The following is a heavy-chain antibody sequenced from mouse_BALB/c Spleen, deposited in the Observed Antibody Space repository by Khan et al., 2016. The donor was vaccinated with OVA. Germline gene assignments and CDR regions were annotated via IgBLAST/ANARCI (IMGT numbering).Heavy chain of an antibody. Sequence: LQQPGAELVRPGVSVKLSCKASGYTFTSYWMHWIKQRPEQGLERIGEINPSNGGTNYNEKFKSKATLTVAQSSSTAYMQLSSLTSEDTAVDYGARWHDWDEAWFAYWGQGTLVTVSA. D-gene: IGHD4-1*01. J-gene: IGHJ3*01. V-gene: IGHV1S81*02. CDR1: GYTFTSYW. CDR2: INPSNGGT. CDR3: ARWHDWDEAWFAY.